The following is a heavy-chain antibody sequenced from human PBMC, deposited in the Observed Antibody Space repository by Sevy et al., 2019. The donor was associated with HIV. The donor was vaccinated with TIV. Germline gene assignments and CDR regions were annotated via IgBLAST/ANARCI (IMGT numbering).Heavy chain of an antibody. CDR2: IQNDGGNK. J-gene: IGHJ6*02. CDR3: ANLLYFYGLDV. Sequence: GGSLRLSCAASGFTFSSYGMHWVRQAPGKGLEWVTFIQNDGGNKYYADSVKGRFTISRDNSKNTLSLQMNSLRAEDTAVYYCANLLYFYGLDVWGQGTTVTVSS. V-gene: IGHV3-30*02. CDR1: GFTFSSYG.